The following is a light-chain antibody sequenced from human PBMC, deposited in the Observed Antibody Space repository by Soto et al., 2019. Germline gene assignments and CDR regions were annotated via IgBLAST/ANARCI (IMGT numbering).Light chain of an antibody. CDR2: LGS. Sequence: DIVMTQSPLSLSVTPGEPASISCRSSQSLLHSNGYNYLDWYLQKPGQSPQLLILLGSIRASGVPGRFSGSGFGRDFTLRISRLEAEDVGIYFCMQALQCHTLGPGTKVDIK. V-gene: IGKV2-28*01. J-gene: IGKJ3*01. CDR1: QSLLHSNGYNY. CDR3: MQALQCHT.